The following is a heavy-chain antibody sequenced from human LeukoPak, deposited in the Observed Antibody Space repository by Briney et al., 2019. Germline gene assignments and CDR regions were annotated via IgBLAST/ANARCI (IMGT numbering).Heavy chain of an antibody. CDR2: ISAYNGNT. CDR1: GYTFTSYG. V-gene: IGHV1-18*01. D-gene: IGHD3-3*01. J-gene: IGHJ3*02. CDR3: APALRGDFWSGNDAFDI. Sequence: ASVKVSCKASGYTFTSYGISWVRQAPGQGLEWMGWISAYNGNTNYAQKLQCRVTMTTDTSTSTAYMELRSLRSDDTAVYYCAPALRGDFWSGNDAFDIWGQGTMVTVSS.